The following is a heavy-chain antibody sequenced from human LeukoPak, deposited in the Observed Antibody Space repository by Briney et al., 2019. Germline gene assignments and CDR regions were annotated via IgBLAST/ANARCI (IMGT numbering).Heavy chain of an antibody. D-gene: IGHD5-12*01. J-gene: IGHJ6*03. CDR3: ARDRSGYDFGRYYYYMDV. CDR1: GGSISSGSYY. CDR2: IYTSGST. V-gene: IGHV4-61*02. Sequence: SETPSLTCTVSGGSISSGSYYWRWIRQPAGKGLEWIGRIYTSGSTNYNPSLKSRVTISVDTSKNQFSLKLSSVTAADTAVYYCARDRSGYDFGRYYYYMDVWGKGTTVTVSS.